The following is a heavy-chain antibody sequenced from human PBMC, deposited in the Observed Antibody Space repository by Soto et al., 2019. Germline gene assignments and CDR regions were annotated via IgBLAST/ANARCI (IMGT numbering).Heavy chain of an antibody. CDR2: ISWNSGSI. CDR1: GFTFDDYA. Sequence: GGSLRLSCAASGFTFDDYAMHWVRQAPGKGLEWVSGISWNSGSIGYADSVKGRFTISRDNAKNSLYLQMNSLRAEDTALYYCAKDFTPAAGTFYFDYWGQGTLVTVSS. V-gene: IGHV3-9*01. CDR3: AKDFTPAAGTFYFDY. J-gene: IGHJ4*02. D-gene: IGHD6-13*01.